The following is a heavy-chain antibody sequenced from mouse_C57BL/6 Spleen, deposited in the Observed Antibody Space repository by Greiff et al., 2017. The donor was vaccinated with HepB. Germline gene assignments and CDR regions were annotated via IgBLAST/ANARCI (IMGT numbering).Heavy chain of an antibody. CDR2: IHPNSGST. V-gene: IGHV1-64*01. D-gene: IGHD4-1*01. CDR1: GYTFTSYW. CDR3: ARSDWEGDFDY. Sequence: QVQLQQSGAELVKPGASVKLSCKASGYTFTSYWMHWVKQRPGQGLEWIGMIHPNSGSTNYNEKFKSKATLTVDKSSSTAYMQLSSLTSEDSAVYYCARSDWEGDFDYWGQGTTLTVSS. J-gene: IGHJ2*01.